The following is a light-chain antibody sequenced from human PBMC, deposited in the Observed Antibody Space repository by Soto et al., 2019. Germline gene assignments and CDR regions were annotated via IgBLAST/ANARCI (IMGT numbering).Light chain of an antibody. Sequence: QSVLPQPPSVSAAPGQKVTISCSGSSSNIGSTFVSWYQHLPGAAPKLLIYDNNQRPSGSPDRFSGYKSGTSAPLGITGLQAGEEADYYCASWDTSLSALVFGGGTKLTVL. CDR3: ASWDTSLSALV. J-gene: IGLJ2*01. CDR1: SSNIGSTF. CDR2: DNN. V-gene: IGLV1-51*01.